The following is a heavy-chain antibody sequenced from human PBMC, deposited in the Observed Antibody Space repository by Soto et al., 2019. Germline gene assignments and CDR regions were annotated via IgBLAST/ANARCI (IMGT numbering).Heavy chain of an antibody. J-gene: IGHJ6*02. CDR3: ARDQGTEEYYGMDV. V-gene: IGHV4-31*03. CDR1: GGSISSGGYY. CDR2: IYYSGST. Sequence: KTSETLSLTCTVSGGSISSGGYYWSWIRQHPGKGLEWIGYIYYSGSTYYNPSLKSRVTISVDTSKNQFSLKLSSVTAADTAAYYCARDQGTEEYYGMDVWGQGTTVTVSS.